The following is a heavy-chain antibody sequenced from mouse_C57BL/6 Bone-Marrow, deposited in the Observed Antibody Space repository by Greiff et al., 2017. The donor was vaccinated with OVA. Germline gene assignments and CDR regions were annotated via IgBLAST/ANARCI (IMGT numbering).Heavy chain of an antibody. D-gene: IGHD1-1*01. CDR1: GYTFTSYW. CDR3: ARRPHYYGSSPYYFDY. CDR2: IYPGSGST. J-gene: IGHJ2*01. Sequence: QVQLQQPGAELVKPGASVKMSCKASGYTFTSYWITWVKQRPGQGLEWIGDIYPGSGSTNYNEKFKSKATLTVDTSSSTAYMQLSSLTSEDSAVYYCARRPHYYGSSPYYFDYWGQGTTLTVSS. V-gene: IGHV1-55*01.